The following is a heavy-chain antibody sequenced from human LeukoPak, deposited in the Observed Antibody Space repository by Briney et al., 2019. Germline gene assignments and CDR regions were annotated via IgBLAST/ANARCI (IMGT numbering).Heavy chain of an antibody. CDR3: ARVLEPYYYDSSGYYLDDY. D-gene: IGHD3-22*01. CDR2: ISAYNGNT. V-gene: IGHV1-18*01. CDR1: GYTFTSYG. J-gene: IGHJ4*02. Sequence: GASVKVSCKASGYTFTSYGISWVRQAPGQGLEWMGWISAYNGNTNYAQKLQGRVTMATDTSTSTAYMELSSLRSDDTAVYYCARVLEPYYYDSSGYYLDDYWGQGTLVTVSS.